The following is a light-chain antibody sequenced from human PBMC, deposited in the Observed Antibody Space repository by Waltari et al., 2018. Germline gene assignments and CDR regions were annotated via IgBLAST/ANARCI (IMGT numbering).Light chain of an antibody. Sequence: SALTQPASVSGSPGQSITISCTGTSGDIGTYNFVSWYQEYPGKAPKLIIYEATKRPSGVSDRFSASKSGNTASLTISGLQADDEADYSCCSYAGGTAYVFGTGTRVTVL. V-gene: IGLV2-23*01. CDR2: EAT. CDR3: CSYAGGTAYV. CDR1: SGDIGTYNF. J-gene: IGLJ1*01.